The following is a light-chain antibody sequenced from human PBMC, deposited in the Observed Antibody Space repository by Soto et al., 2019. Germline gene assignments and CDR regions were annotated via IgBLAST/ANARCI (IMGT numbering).Light chain of an antibody. CDR2: EVN. CDR1: GSDVGDSSH. Sequence: QSALTQPRSVSGSPGQSVTISCTATGSDVGDSSHVSWYQLHPGKAPKLMIYEVNNRPSGVPDRFSGSKSGSTASLTISGLQAEHEAEYYCCLSPGSLTWLLGGGTKVTVL. CDR3: CLSPGSLTWL. V-gene: IGLV2-11*01. J-gene: IGLJ2*01.